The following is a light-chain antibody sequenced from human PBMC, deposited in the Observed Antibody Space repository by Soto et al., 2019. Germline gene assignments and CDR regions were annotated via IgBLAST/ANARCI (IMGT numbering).Light chain of an antibody. J-gene: IGLJ1*01. Sequence: QSALTQPASVSGSPGQSITISCTGTSCDVGGYNYVSWYQQHPGKAPKLMIYDVSNRPSGVSNRFSGSKSGNTASLTISGLQAEDEADYYCCSYTSSSPYVFGTGTKVTVL. CDR1: SCDVGGYNY. V-gene: IGLV2-14*01. CDR2: DVS. CDR3: CSYTSSSPYV.